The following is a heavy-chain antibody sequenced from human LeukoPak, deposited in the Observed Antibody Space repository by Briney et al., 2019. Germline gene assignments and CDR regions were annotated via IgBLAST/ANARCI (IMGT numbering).Heavy chain of an antibody. V-gene: IGHV3-21*01. J-gene: IGHJ5*02. D-gene: IGHD3-10*01. CDR2: ISTSSSYI. CDR3: TRDPFGEQWGGRGFDP. Sequence: GGSLRLSCAASGFTFSSYSMNWVRQAPGKGLEWVSSISTSSSYIYYADSVKGRFTISRDNAKKLLYLQMNSLRAEDTAVYYCTRDPFGEQWGGRGFDPWGQGTLVTVSS. CDR1: GFTFSSYS.